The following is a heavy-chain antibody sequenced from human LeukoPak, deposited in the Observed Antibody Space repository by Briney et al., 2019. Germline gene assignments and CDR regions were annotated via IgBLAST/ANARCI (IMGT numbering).Heavy chain of an antibody. CDR2: ISYDGSNK. CDR1: GFTFSSYG. CDR3: ANPSGSYCY. J-gene: IGHJ4*02. Sequence: GGSLRLSCAASGFTFSSYGMHWVRQAPGKGLEWVAVISYDGSNKYYADSVKGRFTISRDNSKNTLYLQMNSLRAEDTAVYCCANPSGSYCYWGQGTLVTVSS. D-gene: IGHD1-26*01. V-gene: IGHV3-30*18.